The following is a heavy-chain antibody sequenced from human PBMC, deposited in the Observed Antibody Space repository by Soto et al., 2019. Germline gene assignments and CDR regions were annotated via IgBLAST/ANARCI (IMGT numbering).Heavy chain of an antibody. D-gene: IGHD6-19*01. CDR3: ARVSAVAGKGNWFDP. CDR2: ISYDGSNK. V-gene: IGHV3-30*04. J-gene: IGHJ5*02. Sequence: GGSLRLSCAASGFTFSSYAMHWVRQAPGKGLEWVAVISYDGSNKYYADSVKGRFTISRDNSKNTLYLQMNSLRAEDTAVYYCARVSAVAGKGNWFDPWGQGTLVTVSS. CDR1: GFTFSSYA.